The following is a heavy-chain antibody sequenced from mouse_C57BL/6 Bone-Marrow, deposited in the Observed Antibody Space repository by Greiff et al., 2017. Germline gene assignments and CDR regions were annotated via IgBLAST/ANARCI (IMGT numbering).Heavy chain of an antibody. D-gene: IGHD3-3*01. J-gene: IGHJ1*03. CDR3: ARERGRWYFDV. CDR2: ISDGGSYT. CDR1: GFTFSSYA. Sequence: DVQLVESGGGLVKPGGSLKLSCAASGFTFSSYAMSWVRQTPEKRLEWVATISDGGSYTYYPDNVKGRFTISRDNAKNNLYLQMSHLTSEDTAMYYCARERGRWYFDVWGTGTTVTVSA. V-gene: IGHV5-4*01.